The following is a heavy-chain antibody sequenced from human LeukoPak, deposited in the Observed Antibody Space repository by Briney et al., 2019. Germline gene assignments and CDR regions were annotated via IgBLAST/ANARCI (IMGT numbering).Heavy chain of an antibody. CDR3: ARAAVVTRTLDY. Sequence: GASVKVSCKASGGTFSSYAISWVRQAPGQGLEWMGGIIPIFGTANYAQKFQGRVTITADESTSTAYMELSSLRSEDTAVCYRARAAVVTRTLDYWGQGTLVTVSS. J-gene: IGHJ4*02. CDR2: IIPIFGTA. CDR1: GGTFSSYA. D-gene: IGHD4-23*01. V-gene: IGHV1-69*13.